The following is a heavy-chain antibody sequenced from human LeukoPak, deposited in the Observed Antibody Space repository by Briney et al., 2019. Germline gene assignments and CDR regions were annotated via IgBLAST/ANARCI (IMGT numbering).Heavy chain of an antibody. CDR2: ISYDGSNK. V-gene: IGHV3-30*18. D-gene: IGHD2-15*01. J-gene: IGHJ6*02. CDR1: GFTFSSYG. Sequence: PGRSLRLSCAASGFTFSSYGMHWVRQAPGKGLEWVAVISYDGSNKYYADSVKGRFTISRDNSKNTLYLQMNSLRAEDTAVYYCAKDRLRGNIVVVVPASGMDVWGPGTTVTVSS. CDR3: AKDRLRGNIVVVVPASGMDV.